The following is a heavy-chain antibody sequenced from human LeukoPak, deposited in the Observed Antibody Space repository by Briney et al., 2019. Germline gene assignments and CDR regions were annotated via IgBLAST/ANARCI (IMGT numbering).Heavy chain of an antibody. V-gene: IGHV3-7*04. J-gene: IGHJ4*02. Sequence: GRSLRLSCAASGCSFSSYWMSWVRQAPGKGLEWVANIKQDGSEKYLVDSVKGRFTISRDNAKNSLYLQMESLRAEDTAVYYCARGEYYYDGGYWGQGTLVTVSS. CDR2: IKQDGSEK. CDR3: ARGEYYYDGGY. CDR1: GCSFSSYW. D-gene: IGHD3-22*01.